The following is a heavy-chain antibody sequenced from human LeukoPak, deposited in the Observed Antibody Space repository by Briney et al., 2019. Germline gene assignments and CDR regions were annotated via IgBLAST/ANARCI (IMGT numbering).Heavy chain of an antibody. CDR1: GYTFTSYY. D-gene: IGHD2-2*01. J-gene: IGHJ3*02. V-gene: IGHV5-51*01. CDR3: ARRDCGSTSLNAFDI. Sequence: ASVKVSCKASGYTFTSYYMHWVRQMPGKGLEWMGIIYPGDSDTRYSPSFQGQVTISADKSISTAYLQWSSLKASDTAMYYCARRDCGSTSLNAFDIWGQGTMVTVSS. CDR2: IYPGDSDT.